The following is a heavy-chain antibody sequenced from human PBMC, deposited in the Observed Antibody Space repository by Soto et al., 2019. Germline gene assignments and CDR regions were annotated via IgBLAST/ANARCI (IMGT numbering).Heavy chain of an antibody. J-gene: IGHJ2*01. D-gene: IGHD1-26*01. CDR1: GYTSSIHG. CDR3: ARDVSGGTYPWFFDL. CDR2: ISRYNGNI. Sequence: QGQLVQSGAEVKKPGASVNVSCKASGYTSSIHGISWVRQAPGQGLEWMAWISRYNGNIKYAQKFQDRVTVATDTTTTGAYMELRRLRSDDTAVYYCARDVSGGTYPWFFDLWGRGTLVTVSS. V-gene: IGHV1-18*04.